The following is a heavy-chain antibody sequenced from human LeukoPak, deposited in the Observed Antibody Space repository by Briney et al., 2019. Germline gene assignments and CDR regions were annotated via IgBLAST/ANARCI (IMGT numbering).Heavy chain of an antibody. CDR2: INSDGSST. J-gene: IGHJ4*02. Sequence: PGGSLRLSCAASGFTFSSYWMHWVRQAPGKGLVWVSRINSDGSSTSYADSVKGRFTISRDNAKNTLYLQMNSLRAKDTAVYYCARGVGGSYYDFDFDYWGQGTLVTVSS. D-gene: IGHD1-26*01. CDR1: GFTFSSYW. V-gene: IGHV3-74*01. CDR3: ARGVGGSYYDFDFDY.